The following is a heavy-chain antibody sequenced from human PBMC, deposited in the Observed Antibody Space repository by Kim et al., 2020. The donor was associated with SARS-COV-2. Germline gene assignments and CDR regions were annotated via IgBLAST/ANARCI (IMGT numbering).Heavy chain of an antibody. J-gene: IGHJ6*02. Sequence: GGSLRLSCAASGFTFSSYWMHWVRQAPGKGLVWVSRINDDGTSTTYADSVKGRFTISRDNTKNTLFLQMNSLRAEDTALYYCARLNGDHYYYGMDVWGQG. V-gene: IGHV3-74*01. CDR3: ARLNGDHYYYGMDV. CDR1: GFTFSSYW. D-gene: IGHD4-17*01. CDR2: INDDGTST.